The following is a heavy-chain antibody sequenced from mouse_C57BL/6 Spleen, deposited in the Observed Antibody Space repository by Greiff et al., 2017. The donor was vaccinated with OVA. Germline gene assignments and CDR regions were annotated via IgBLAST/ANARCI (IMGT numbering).Heavy chain of an antibody. CDR1: GYTFTSYW. V-gene: IGHV1-50*01. CDR2: IDPSDSYT. J-gene: IGHJ2*01. D-gene: IGHD1-1*01. Sequence: QVQLQQSGAELVKPGASVKLSCKASGYTFTSYWMQWVKQRPGQGLEWIGEIDPSDSYTNYNQKFKGKATLTVDTSSSTAYMQLSSLTSEDSAVYYCARRYYAFDYWGQGTTLTVSS. CDR3: ARRYYAFDY.